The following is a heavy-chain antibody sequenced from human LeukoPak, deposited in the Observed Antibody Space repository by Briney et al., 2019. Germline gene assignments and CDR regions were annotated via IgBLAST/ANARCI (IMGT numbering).Heavy chain of an antibody. V-gene: IGHV4-39*07. CDR2: MYYSGST. D-gene: IGHD3-22*01. CDR3: ARDPGDYDSSGLLDY. Sequence: SETLSLTCTVSGGSIRSSSYYWGWVRQPPGKGLEWIGCMYYSGSTYYNPSLESRVTISVDTSKNQFSLKLSSVTAADTAVYYCARDPGDYDSSGLLDYWGQGTLVTVSS. CDR1: GGSIRSSSYY. J-gene: IGHJ4*02.